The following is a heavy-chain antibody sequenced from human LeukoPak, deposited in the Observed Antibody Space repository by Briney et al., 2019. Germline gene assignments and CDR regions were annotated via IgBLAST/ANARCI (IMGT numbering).Heavy chain of an antibody. D-gene: IGHD5-18*01. CDR2: ISGSGGST. CDR1: GFTFSSYA. CDR3: AKVDTAMDYYYYGMDV. J-gene: IGHJ6*02. Sequence: GGSLRLSCAASGFTFSSYAMSWVRQAPGKGLEWVSAISGSGGSTYYADSVKGRFTIPRDNSKNTLYLQMNSLRAEDTAVYYCAKVDTAMDYYYYGMDVWGQGTTVTVSS. V-gene: IGHV3-23*01.